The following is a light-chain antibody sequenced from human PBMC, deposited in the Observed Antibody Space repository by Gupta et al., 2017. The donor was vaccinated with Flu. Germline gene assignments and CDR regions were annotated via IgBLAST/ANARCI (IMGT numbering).Light chain of an antibody. CDR1: QSISNW. CDR2: KAS. J-gene: IGKJ1*01. CDR3: QHNNYYPWT. V-gene: IGKV1-5*03. Sequence: DIQVTQSPSTLTASVGDRVTITCRASQSISNWLAWYQQKPGKAPKLLIFKASSLESGVPSRFSGSGSGTEFTLTISSLQPDDFATYYCQHNNYYPWTFGQGTKVEIK.